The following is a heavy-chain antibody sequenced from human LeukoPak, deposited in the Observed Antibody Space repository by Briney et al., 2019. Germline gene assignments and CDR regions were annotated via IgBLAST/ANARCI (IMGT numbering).Heavy chain of an antibody. CDR2: IWYEGSNK. CDR3: ARDRGGSGGPPRYYFAY. V-gene: IGHV3-33*01. D-gene: IGHD2-15*01. Sequence: PGRALRLSCAASGFTFSSFGMPWVRQAPGKGLEWVAVIWYEGSNKYDADSVKGRFTISRDNSKNTLYLQMNSLRAEDTAVYYCARDRGGSGGPPRYYFAYWGQGTLVTVSS. CDR1: GFTFSSFG. J-gene: IGHJ4*02.